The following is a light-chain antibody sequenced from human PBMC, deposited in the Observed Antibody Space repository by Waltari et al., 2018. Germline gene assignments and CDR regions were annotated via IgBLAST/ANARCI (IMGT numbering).Light chain of an antibody. CDR1: QSLLHTNGYNH. CDR2: LSS. V-gene: IGKV2-28*01. CDR3: MQALQTPWT. Sequence: DIVMTQSPPSLPVTPGEPASISCRSSQSLLHTNGYNHLAWYRQKPGQYPQLLIFLSSTRASGVPDRFGGSGSGTYFTLKISRVEAEDIGISYCMQALQTPWTFGQGTKVEIK. J-gene: IGKJ1*01.